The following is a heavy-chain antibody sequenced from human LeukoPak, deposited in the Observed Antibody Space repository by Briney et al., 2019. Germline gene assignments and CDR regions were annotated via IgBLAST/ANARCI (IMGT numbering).Heavy chain of an antibody. CDR1: GFTFSSYS. V-gene: IGHV3-21*05. D-gene: IGHD1-20*01. CDR2: ITSSSSYI. CDR3: ARDYITGTPRYNWFDP. Sequence: GGSLRLSCAASGFTFSSYSMNWVRQAPGKGLEWVSYITSSSSYIYYADSVKGRFTISRDNAKNSLYLQMNSLRAEDTAVYYCARDYITGTPRYNWFDPWGQGTLVTVSS. J-gene: IGHJ5*02.